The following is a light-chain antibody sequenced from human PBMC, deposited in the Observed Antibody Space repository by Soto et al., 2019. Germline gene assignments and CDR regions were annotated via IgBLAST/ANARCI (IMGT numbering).Light chain of an antibody. Sequence: QLVLTQSSSASASLGSSVKLTCTLSSGHNSYIIAWHQQQPGKAPRYLMKLERSGNYNKGSGVPDRFSGSSSGADRYLTISNLQFEDEADYYCETCDSNTHRVFGGGTKLTVL. CDR2: LERSGNY. J-gene: IGLJ2*01. V-gene: IGLV4-60*02. CDR3: ETCDSNTHRV. CDR1: SGHNSYI.